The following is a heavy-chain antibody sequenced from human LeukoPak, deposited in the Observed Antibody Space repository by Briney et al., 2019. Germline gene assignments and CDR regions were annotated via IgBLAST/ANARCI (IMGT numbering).Heavy chain of an antibody. CDR3: ARGRTSLVYYDFWSGLFDY. CDR2: IYASGST. V-gene: IGHV4-4*07. CDR1: GGSISSYY. D-gene: IGHD3-3*01. J-gene: IGHJ4*02. Sequence: SETLSLTCTVSGGSISSYYWSWIRQPAGKGLEWIGRIYASGSTNYNPSLKSRVTISVDTSKNQFSLKLSSVTAADTAVYYCARGRTSLVYYDFWSGLFDYWGQGTLVTVSS.